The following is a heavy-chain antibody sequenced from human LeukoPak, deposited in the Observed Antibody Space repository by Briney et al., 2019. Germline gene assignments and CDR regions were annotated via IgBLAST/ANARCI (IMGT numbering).Heavy chain of an antibody. J-gene: IGHJ5*02. Sequence: PGGSVRLSCTASGYTFSGYYMHWVRQAPGKGLEWVGGISSDRGNKYYAHYVKGRFTITRDTSKSTPYMEMNRLRAEDTAVYYCAREWRPYCSNGLCYTKRCFDPWGQGALVTVSS. V-gene: IGHV3-30*01. CDR2: ISSDRGNK. D-gene: IGHD2-8*01. CDR3: AREWRPYCSNGLCYTKRCFDP. CDR1: GYTFSGYY.